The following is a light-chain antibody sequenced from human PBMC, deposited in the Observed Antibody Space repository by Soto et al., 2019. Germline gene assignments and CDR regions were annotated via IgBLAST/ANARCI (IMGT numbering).Light chain of an antibody. CDR3: QQYSNWWS. J-gene: IGKJ1*01. Sequence: EIVMTQSPATLSVSPGERATLSCRASQSINSNLAWYQHKPGQAPRLLIYGASTRATGVPARFSGSGSGTEFTLTISSLQSADFAVYYCQQYSNWWSFCQGTKVDIK. V-gene: IGKV3-15*01. CDR2: GAS. CDR1: QSINSN.